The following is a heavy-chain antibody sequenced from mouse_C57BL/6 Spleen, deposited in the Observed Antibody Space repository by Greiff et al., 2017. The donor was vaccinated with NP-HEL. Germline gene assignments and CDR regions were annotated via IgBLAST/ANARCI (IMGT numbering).Heavy chain of an antibody. CDR3: ARYAYYSNRYYAMDY. D-gene: IGHD2-5*01. V-gene: IGHV1-78*01. CDR1: GYTFTDHT. CDR2: IYPRDGST. Sequence: QVQLQQSDAELVKPGASVKISCKVSGYTFTDHTIHWMKQRPEQGLEWIGYIYPRDGSTKYNEKFKGKATLTADKSSSTAYMQLNSLTSEDSAVYFCARYAYYSNRYYAMDYWGQGTSVTVSS. J-gene: IGHJ4*01.